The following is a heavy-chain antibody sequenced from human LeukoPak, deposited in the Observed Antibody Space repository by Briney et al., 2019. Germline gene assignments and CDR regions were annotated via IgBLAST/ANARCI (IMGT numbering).Heavy chain of an antibody. CDR1: GFTFSSYS. Sequence: PGGSLRLSCAASGFTFSSYSMNWVRQAPGKGLEWVSSISSSSSYIYYADSVKGRFTISRDNAKNSLYLQMNSLRAEDTAVYYCAKEGGRGYTYGFDYWGQGTLVTVSS. D-gene: IGHD5-18*01. CDR3: AKEGGRGYTYGFDY. V-gene: IGHV3-21*04. CDR2: ISSSSSYI. J-gene: IGHJ4*02.